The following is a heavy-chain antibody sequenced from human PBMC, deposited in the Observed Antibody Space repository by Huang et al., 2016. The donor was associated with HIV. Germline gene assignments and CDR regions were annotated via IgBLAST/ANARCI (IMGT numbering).Heavy chain of an antibody. J-gene: IGHJ3*02. CDR2: ISDDGSEK. V-gene: IGHV3-30*04. CDR1: GFTFNCYA. D-gene: IGHD3-22*01. CDR3: ARDSYYYDSSGFLRLDAFDI. Sequence: QVHLVESGGGVVQPGRSLRLSCAASGFTFNCYARHWVRQATGKGLEWVAVISDDGSEKYYDNAVKCRFTISRDNSKNTLYLQMNSLRAEDTAVYYCARDSYYYDSSGFLRLDAFDIWGQGTMVTVSS.